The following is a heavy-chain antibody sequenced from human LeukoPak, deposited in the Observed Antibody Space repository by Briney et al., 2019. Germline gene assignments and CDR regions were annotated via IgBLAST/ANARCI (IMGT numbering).Heavy chain of an antibody. V-gene: IGHV3-30*02. J-gene: IGHJ6*03. D-gene: IGHD6-13*01. Sequence: PGGSLRLSCAASGFTFSSYVMHWVRQAPGKGLEWVAFIRYDGSNKYYADSVKGRFTISRDNSKNTLYLQMNSLRAEDTAVYYCAKGSGLDSSSWPDHYYYYYYMDVWGKGTTVTISS. CDR1: GFTFSSYV. CDR2: IRYDGSNK. CDR3: AKGSGLDSSSWPDHYYYYYYMDV.